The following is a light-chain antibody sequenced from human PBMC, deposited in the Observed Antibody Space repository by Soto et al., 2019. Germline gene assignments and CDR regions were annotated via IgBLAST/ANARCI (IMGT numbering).Light chain of an antibody. CDR2: DAS. V-gene: IGKV1-12*01. CDR1: QGIGRW. CDR3: QQADSFPLT. Sequence: DIQMTQSPSTLSGSVGDRVTITCRASQGIGRWLAWYQQKPGKAPKLLIYDASSLQSGVPSRFSGSGSGTDFTLTIDILQPEDFATYFCQQADSFPLTFGGGTKVDIK. J-gene: IGKJ4*01.